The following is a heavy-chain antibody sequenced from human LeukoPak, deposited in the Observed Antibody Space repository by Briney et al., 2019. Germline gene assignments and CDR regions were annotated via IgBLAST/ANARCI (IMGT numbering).Heavy chain of an antibody. Sequence: PSETLSLTCAVYGGSFSGYYWSWIRQPPGKGLEWIGEINHSGSTNYNPSLKSRVTISVDTSKNQFSLKLSSVTAADTAVYYCARGRIGDGHNFSYYFDYWGQGTPVTVSS. J-gene: IGHJ4*02. D-gene: IGHD3-3*01. V-gene: IGHV4-34*01. CDR3: ARGRIGDGHNFSYYFDY. CDR1: GGSFSGYY. CDR2: INHSGST.